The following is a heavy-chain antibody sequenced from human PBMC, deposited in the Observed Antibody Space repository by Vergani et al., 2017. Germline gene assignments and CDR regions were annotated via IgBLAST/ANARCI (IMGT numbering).Heavy chain of an antibody. D-gene: IGHD1-26*01. J-gene: IGHJ6*03. Sequence: QVRLVQSGAEVKKPGASVKVSCQASGYSFSDYYMHWVRQAPGQGLEWMGWINPQSGDTNYAQKFQGRVTMTRDTSIRTVYMELSSLTSDDTAVYFCVRIGREKKNKYYYMDVWGAGTTVTVSS. CDR1: GYSFSDYY. CDR3: VRIGREKKNKYYYMDV. V-gene: IGHV1-2*02. CDR2: INPQSGDT.